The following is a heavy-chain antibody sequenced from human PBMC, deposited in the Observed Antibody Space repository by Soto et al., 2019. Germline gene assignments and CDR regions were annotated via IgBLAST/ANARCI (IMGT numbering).Heavy chain of an antibody. CDR2: IYYSGST. D-gene: IGHD5-18*01. Sequence: QVQLQESGPGLVKPSQTLSLTCTVSGGSISSGGYYWSWIRRQPGKGLEWIGYIYYSGSTYYNPSLKSRVTISVDTSKNQFSLKLSSVTAADTAVYYCARVKRGKDTAMVTLEVFDYWGQGTLVTVSS. J-gene: IGHJ4*02. CDR1: GGSISSGGYY. V-gene: IGHV4-31*03. CDR3: ARVKRGKDTAMVTLEVFDY.